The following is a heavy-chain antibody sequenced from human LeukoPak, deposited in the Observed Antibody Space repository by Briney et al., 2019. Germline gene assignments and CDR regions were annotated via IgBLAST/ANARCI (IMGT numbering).Heavy chain of an antibody. D-gene: IGHD3-10*01. V-gene: IGHV3-66*01. CDR3: ARVGYGSGGYYNLYYFDY. CDR2: IYSGGST. Sequence: GGSLRLSCAASGFTVSSNYMSWVRQAPGKGLEWVSVIYSGGSTYYADSVKGRFTISRDNSKNTLYLQMNSLRAEDTAVFYCARVGYGSGGYYNLYYFDYWGQGTLVTVSS. CDR1: GFTVSSNY. J-gene: IGHJ4*02.